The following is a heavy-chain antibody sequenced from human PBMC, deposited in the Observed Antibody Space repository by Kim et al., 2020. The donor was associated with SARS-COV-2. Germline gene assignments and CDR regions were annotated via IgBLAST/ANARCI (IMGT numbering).Heavy chain of an antibody. D-gene: IGHD3-10*01. J-gene: IGHJ4*02. V-gene: IGHV3-23*01. Sequence: RFTISSDNSRNTLYLQMNSLRAEDTAVYYCAKDRITMVRGPQGRGDRFDYWGQGTLVTVSS. CDR3: AKDRITMVRGPQGRGDRFDY.